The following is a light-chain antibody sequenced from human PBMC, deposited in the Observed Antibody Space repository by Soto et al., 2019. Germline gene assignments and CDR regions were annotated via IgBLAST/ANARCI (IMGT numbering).Light chain of an antibody. V-gene: IGLV3-25*02. CDR3: QSADTSGTYYV. Sequence: SYALTQSTSVSLTPGQTARITCSGDALPTQYVYWYQQKPGQAPRLIIYKDNQRPSEIPERFSASSSGTLATLTISEIQAEDEADFYCQSADTSGTYYVFGTGTKVTVL. CDR2: KDN. J-gene: IGLJ1*01. CDR1: ALPTQY.